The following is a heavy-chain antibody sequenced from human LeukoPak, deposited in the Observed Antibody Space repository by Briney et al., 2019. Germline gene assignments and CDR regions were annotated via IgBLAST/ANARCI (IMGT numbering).Heavy chain of an antibody. D-gene: IGHD6-13*01. V-gene: IGHV3-30*18. CDR1: GFTFSSYG. J-gene: IGHJ6*02. CDR3: AKVGGRSSSWYWGALYYYYGMDV. Sequence: GGSLRLSCAASGFTFSSYGMHWVRQAPGKGLEWVAVISYDGSNKYYADSVKGRFTISRDNSKNTLYLQMNSLRAEDTAVYYCAKVGGRSSSWYWGALYYYYGMDVWGQGTTVTVSS. CDR2: ISYDGSNK.